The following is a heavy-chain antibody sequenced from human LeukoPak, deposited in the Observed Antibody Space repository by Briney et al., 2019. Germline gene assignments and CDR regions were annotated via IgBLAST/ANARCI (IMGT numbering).Heavy chain of an antibody. D-gene: IGHD5-18*01. Sequence: ASVKVSCKASGHTFTSYYMHWVRQAPGQGLEWMGIINPSGGSTSYAQKFQGRVTMTRDTSTSTVYMELSSLRSEDTAVYYCASRGSRGYSYGYVDYWGQGTLVTVSS. CDR3: ASRGSRGYSYGYVDY. CDR2: INPSGGST. V-gene: IGHV1-46*01. J-gene: IGHJ4*02. CDR1: GHTFTSYY.